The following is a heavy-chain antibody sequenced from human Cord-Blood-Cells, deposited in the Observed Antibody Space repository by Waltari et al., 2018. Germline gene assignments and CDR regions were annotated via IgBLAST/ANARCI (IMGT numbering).Heavy chain of an antibody. CDR2: INPNSGGT. CDR1: GYTFTGYY. CDR3: ARDKGKSGSYYYYGMDV. Sequence: QVQLVQSGAEVKKPGASVKASCKASGYTFTGYYMHWVRQAPGQGLEWMGWINPNSGGTNYAQKFQGWVTMTRDTSISTAYMELSRLRSDDTAVYYCARDKGKSGSYYYYGMDVWGQGTTVTVSS. V-gene: IGHV1-2*04. D-gene: IGHD1-26*01. J-gene: IGHJ6*02.